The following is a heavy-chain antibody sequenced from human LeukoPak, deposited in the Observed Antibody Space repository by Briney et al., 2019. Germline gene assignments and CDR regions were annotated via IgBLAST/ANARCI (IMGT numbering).Heavy chain of an antibody. D-gene: IGHD5-12*01. J-gene: IGHJ4*02. V-gene: IGHV4-34*01. CDR2: INHSGST. CDR3: ASTGLRREEGTSWTFDY. Sequence: SETLSLTCAVYGGPFSGYYWSWIRQPPGKGLEWIGEINHSGSTNYNPPLKSRVTISVDTSKNQFSLKLSSVTAADTAVYYCASTGLRREEGTSWTFDYWGQGTLVTVSS. CDR1: GGPFSGYY.